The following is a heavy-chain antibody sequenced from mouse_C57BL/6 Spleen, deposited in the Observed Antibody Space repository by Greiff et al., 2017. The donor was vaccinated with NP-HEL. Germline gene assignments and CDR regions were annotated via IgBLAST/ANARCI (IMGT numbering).Heavy chain of an antibody. V-gene: IGHV1-26*01. CDR1: GYTFTDYY. CDR2: INPNNGGT. D-gene: IGHD3-2*02. J-gene: IGHJ4*01. Sequence: EVQLQQSGPELVKPGASVKISCKASGYTFTDYYMNWVKQSHGKSLEWIGDINPNNGGTSYNQKFKGKATLTVDKSSSTAYMELRSLTSEDSAVYYCARWEQLRLEDAMDYWGQGTSVTVSS. CDR3: ARWEQLRLEDAMDY.